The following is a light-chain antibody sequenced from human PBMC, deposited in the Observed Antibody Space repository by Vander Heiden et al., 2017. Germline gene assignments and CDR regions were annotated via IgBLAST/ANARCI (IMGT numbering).Light chain of an antibody. J-gene: IGKJ4*01. CDR1: QSVSSY. Sequence: EIVLTQSPATLSLSPGERATLSCRASQSVSSYLAWYQQKPGQAPRLLIYDASNRATGIPARFSGSGSGTDFTLTISSLEPEDFAVYYCQQRSNWAGLTFGGETKVEIK. V-gene: IGKV3-11*01. CDR2: DAS. CDR3: QQRSNWAGLT.